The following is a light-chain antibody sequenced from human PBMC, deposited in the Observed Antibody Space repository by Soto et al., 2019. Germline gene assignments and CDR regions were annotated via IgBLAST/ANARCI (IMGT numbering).Light chain of an antibody. J-gene: IGKJ2*01. CDR3: QHYYNYPYS. V-gene: IGKV1-8*01. CDR2: AAS. CDR1: QSVGSY. Sequence: AIRMTQSPSSLSASTGDRVTVTCRASQSVGSYLAWYQQKPGAAPKLLIYAASTLHIGVPSRFTGSGYGTDFTLTISCLQYEDFETYYCQHYYNYPYSFGQGTKVDIK.